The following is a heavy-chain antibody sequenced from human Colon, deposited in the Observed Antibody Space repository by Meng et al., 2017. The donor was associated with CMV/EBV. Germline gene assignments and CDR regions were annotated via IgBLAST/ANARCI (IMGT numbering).Heavy chain of an antibody. J-gene: IGHJ5*02. D-gene: IGHD4-23*01. CDR1: GFTFSNYL. CDR3: ARDLEWELSFDP. V-gene: IGHV3-74*01. CDR2: IKTDGSTT. Sequence: EVQLVESGVGLIQPGGSLRLSCAASGFTFSNYLMHWVRQAPGKGLVWVSRIKTDGSTTNYADSVKGRFTISRDNAKNTLYLQMNSLRAEDTAVYYCARDLEWELSFDPWGQGTLVTVSS.